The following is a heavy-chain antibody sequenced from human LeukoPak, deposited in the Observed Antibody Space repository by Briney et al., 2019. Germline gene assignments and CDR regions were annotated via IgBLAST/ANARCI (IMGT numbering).Heavy chain of an antibody. Sequence: SQTLSLTCAISGDSVSSNSAAWNWIGQSPSRGLEWLGRTYYRSKWYNDYAVSVKSRITINPDTSKNQFSLQLNSVTPEDTAVYYCARVALSGYCSGGSCYVDWFDPWGQGTLVTVSS. J-gene: IGHJ5*02. CDR2: TYYRSKWYN. V-gene: IGHV6-1*01. CDR3: ARVALSGYCSGGSCYVDWFDP. CDR1: GDSVSSNSAA. D-gene: IGHD2-15*01.